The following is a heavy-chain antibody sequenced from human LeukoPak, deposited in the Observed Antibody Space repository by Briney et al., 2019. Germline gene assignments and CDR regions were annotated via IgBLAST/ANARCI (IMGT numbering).Heavy chain of an antibody. V-gene: IGHV3-30*01. CDR2: TSPDGSEQ. CDR3: FTGSHFYYDS. Sequence: PGMSLRLSCVASGFPFTRNAMHWVRQAPGKGLEWVAVTSPDGSEQYYADFVKGRFTISRDNSKNTVFLQMNSLTTEDTAVYSCFTGSHFYYDSWGQGTLVTVSS. CDR1: GFPFTRNA. D-gene: IGHD1-14*01. J-gene: IGHJ4*02.